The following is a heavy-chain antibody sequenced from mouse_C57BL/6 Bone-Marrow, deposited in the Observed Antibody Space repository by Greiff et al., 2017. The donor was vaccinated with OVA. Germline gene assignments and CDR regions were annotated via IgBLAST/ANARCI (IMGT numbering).Heavy chain of an antibody. CDR2: IYPRSGNT. CDR3: AGEVYYGNYVSFDY. V-gene: IGHV1-81*01. Sequence: ESGAELARPGASVKLSCKASGYTFTSYGISWVKQRTGQGLEWIGEIYPRSGNTYYNQKFKGKATLTVDQSSSTAYMQLNSLTSEDSAVYYWAGEVYYGNYVSFDYWGQGTTLTVSS. CDR1: GYTFTSYG. J-gene: IGHJ2*01. D-gene: IGHD2-1*01.